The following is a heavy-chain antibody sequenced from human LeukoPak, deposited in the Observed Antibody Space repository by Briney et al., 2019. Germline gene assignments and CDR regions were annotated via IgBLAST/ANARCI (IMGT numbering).Heavy chain of an antibody. V-gene: IGHV3-33*01. D-gene: IGHD5-24*01. CDR3: AGRTDFVITY. CDR1: GFTFSSYG. Sequence: GGSLRLSCAASGFTFSSYGMHWVRQAPGKGLEWVAVIWYDGSNKYYADSVKGRFTISRDNSQDTLYLQMNSLRAEDTAVYYCAGRTDFVITYWGQGTLVTVSS. CDR2: IWYDGSNK. J-gene: IGHJ4*02.